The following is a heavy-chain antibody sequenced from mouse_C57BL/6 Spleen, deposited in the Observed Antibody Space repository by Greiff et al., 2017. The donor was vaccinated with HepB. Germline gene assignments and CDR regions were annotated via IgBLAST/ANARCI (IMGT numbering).Heavy chain of an antibody. CDR1: GYSFTDYN. V-gene: IGHV1-39*01. D-gene: IGHD1-1*01. CDR2: INPNYGTT. Sequence: VQLKESGPELVKPGASVKISCKASGYSFTDYNMNCVKQSNGKSLEWIGVINPNYGTTSYNQKFKGKATLTVDQSSSTAYMQLNSLTSEDSAVYYCASPYYYGSSRYWYFDVWGTGTTVTVSS. CDR3: ASPYYYGSSRYWYFDV. J-gene: IGHJ1*03.